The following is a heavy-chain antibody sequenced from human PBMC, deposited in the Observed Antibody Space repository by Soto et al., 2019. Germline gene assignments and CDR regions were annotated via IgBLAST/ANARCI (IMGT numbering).Heavy chain of an antibody. CDR2: ISYDGSNK. D-gene: IGHD6-13*01. J-gene: IGHJ3*02. CDR3: AKIHWTQQQPPDAFDI. Sequence: QVQLVESGGGVVQPGRSLRLSCAASGFTFSSYGMHWVRQAPGKGLEWVAVISYDGSNKYYADSVKGRFTISRDNSKNTLYLQMNSLRAEDTAVYYCAKIHWTQQQPPDAFDIWGQGTMVTVSS. V-gene: IGHV3-30*18. CDR1: GFTFSSYG.